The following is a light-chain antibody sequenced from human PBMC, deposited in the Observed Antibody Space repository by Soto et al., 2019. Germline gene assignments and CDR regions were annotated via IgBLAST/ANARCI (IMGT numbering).Light chain of an antibody. V-gene: IGKV1-5*01. Sequence: DIQMTQSRSTLSASVGARVTITCRASQSISSWLPRYQQKPATAPKLLIYHASTLESVVPSRFSGSGSGTESTLTLRRLQPAAFATYHCHQYPTYSFGQGTQGDIK. CDR3: HQYPTYS. CDR2: HAS. J-gene: IGKJ1*01. CDR1: QSISSW.